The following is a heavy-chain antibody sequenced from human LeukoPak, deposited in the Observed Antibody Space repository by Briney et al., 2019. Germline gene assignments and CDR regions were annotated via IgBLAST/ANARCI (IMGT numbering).Heavy chain of an antibody. CDR2: IYHSGST. V-gene: IGHV4-59*12. D-gene: IGHD3-9*01. CDR1: GGSISSYY. Sequence: SETLSLTCTVSGGSISSYYWSWIRQPPGKGLEWIGEIYHSGSTNYNPSLKSRVTISVDKSKNQFSLKLSSVTAADTAVYYCARGVLRYFDLWGQGTLVTVSS. CDR3: ARGVLRYFDL. J-gene: IGHJ4*02.